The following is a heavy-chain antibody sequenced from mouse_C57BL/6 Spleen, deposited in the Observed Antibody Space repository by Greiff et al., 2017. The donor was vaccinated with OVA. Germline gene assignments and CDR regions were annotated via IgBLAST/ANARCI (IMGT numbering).Heavy chain of an antibody. V-gene: IGHV1-55*01. D-gene: IGHD2-4*01. CDR1: GYTFTSYW. CDR3: AREIYYDYDDDGYAMDY. Sequence: QVQLKQPGAELVKPGASVKMSCKASGYTFTSYWITWVKQRPGQGLEWIGDIYPGSGSTNYNEKFKSKATLTVDTSSSTAYMQLSSLTSEDSAVYYCAREIYYDYDDDGYAMDYWGQGTSVTVSS. CDR2: IYPGSGST. J-gene: IGHJ4*01.